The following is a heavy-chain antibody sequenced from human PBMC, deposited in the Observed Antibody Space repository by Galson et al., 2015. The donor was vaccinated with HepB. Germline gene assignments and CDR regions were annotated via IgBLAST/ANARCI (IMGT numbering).Heavy chain of an antibody. J-gene: IGHJ4*02. Sequence: SLRLSCAASGFTFSGHWMSWVRQGPGKGLEWVANIKHDGSEEYYVDSVKGRFTIFRDNAKNSLFPQMNSLRDADTAVYYCARESYGYSGYDSPWSPGFFDYWGQGTLVTVSS. CDR3: ARESYGYSGYDSPWSPGFFDY. D-gene: IGHD5-12*01. CDR1: GFTFSGHW. V-gene: IGHV3-7*01. CDR2: IKHDGSEE.